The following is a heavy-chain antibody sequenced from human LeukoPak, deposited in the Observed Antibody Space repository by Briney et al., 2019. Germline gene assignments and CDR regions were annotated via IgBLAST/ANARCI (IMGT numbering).Heavy chain of an antibody. D-gene: IGHD2-15*01. V-gene: IGHV3-48*03. CDR2: ISSSGSTI. J-gene: IGHJ4*02. Sequence: QPGGSLRLSCAASGFTFSSYEMNGVRQAPGKGLEWVSYISSSGSTIYYADSVKGRFTISRDNAKNSLYLQRNSLRAEDTAVYYCARVHGVATVDYWGQGTLVTVSS. CDR3: ARVHGVATVDY. CDR1: GFTFSSYE.